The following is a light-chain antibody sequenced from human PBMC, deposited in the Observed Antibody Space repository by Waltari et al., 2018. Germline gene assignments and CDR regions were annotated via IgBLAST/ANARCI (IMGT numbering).Light chain of an antibody. CDR2: EAS. V-gene: IGKV1-39*01. CDR1: QSIYTY. J-gene: IGKJ4*01. CDR3: QQTYNSPPT. Sequence: DIHMTQSPSSLSASVGDTVTITCRASQSIYTYLHWYLQKPGKAPKLLISEASTVHGGVSSRFNGTGSGTDYTLTITDLQPGDIATYFCQQTYNSPPTFGGGTKVEIK.